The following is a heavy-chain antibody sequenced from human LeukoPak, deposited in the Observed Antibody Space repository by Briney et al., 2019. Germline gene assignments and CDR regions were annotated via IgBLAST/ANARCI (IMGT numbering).Heavy chain of an antibody. CDR1: GGSISSSSYY. J-gene: IGHJ4*02. Sequence: SETLSLTCTVSGGSISSSSYYWGWIRQPPGKGLEWIGEIDHSGSTNYNPSLKSRVTISVDTSKNQFSLKLSSVTAADTAVYYCARGRFSSSWHLDYWGQGTLVTVSS. V-gene: IGHV4-39*07. D-gene: IGHD6-13*01. CDR3: ARGRFSSSWHLDY. CDR2: IDHSGST.